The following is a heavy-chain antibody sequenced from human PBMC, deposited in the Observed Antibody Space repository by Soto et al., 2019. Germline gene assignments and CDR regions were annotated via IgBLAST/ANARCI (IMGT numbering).Heavy chain of an antibody. V-gene: IGHV3-7*01. D-gene: IGHD3-10*01. Sequence: EVQLVESGGDLVQPGGSLRLSCAVSGFTFSHFWMTWVRQAPGKGLEWVANIKEDGSQKNYVDSVKGRFTVSRDNARNSLYPQMNSMRAEDTGVYYCARSGSEVDYWGQGTLVIVSS. J-gene: IGHJ4*02. CDR1: GFTFSHFW. CDR2: IKEDGSQK. CDR3: ARSGSEVDY.